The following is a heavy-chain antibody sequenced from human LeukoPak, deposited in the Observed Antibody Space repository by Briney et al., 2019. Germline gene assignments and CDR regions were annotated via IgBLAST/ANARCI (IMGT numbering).Heavy chain of an antibody. D-gene: IGHD5-12*01. CDR2: VNAGNGNT. Sequence: ASVKVSCKASGYTFTSYAMHWVRQAPGQRLEWMGWVNAGNGNTKYSQKFQGRVTITRDTSASTAYMELSSLRSEDTAVYSCARGVATNRYYFDYWGQGTLVTVSS. CDR1: GYTFTSYA. J-gene: IGHJ4*02. CDR3: ARGVATNRYYFDY. V-gene: IGHV1-3*01.